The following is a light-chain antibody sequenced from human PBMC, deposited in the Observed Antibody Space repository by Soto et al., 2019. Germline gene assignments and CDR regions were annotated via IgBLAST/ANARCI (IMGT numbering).Light chain of an antibody. J-gene: IGKJ3*01. Sequence: EIVMTQSPGTLSLSPGERATLSCRASQSVSSCYLAWYQQKPGQAPRLLIYGASSRDTGIPDRFSGSGSGTDFTLTISRLEPEDFAVYYCQQYGSARFTFGPGTKVDIK. CDR3: QQYGSARFT. V-gene: IGKV3-20*01. CDR1: QSVSSCY. CDR2: GAS.